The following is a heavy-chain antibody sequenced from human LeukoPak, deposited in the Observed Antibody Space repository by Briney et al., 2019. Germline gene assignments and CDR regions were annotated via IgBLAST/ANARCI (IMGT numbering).Heavy chain of an antibody. CDR2: VNPNRGDT. V-gene: IGHV1-2*02. Sequence: ASVKLSCKTSGYTFSDYYMYRLRQAPGQGLELMGWVNPNRGDTNYAQKLQGRVTMTRDTSLSTVYMELSRLTSDDTAVYYCARDRAKYNSNDYFDYWGRGTLVTVSS. J-gene: IGHJ4*02. CDR3: ARDRAKYNSNDYFDY. D-gene: IGHD5-24*01. CDR1: GYTFSDYY.